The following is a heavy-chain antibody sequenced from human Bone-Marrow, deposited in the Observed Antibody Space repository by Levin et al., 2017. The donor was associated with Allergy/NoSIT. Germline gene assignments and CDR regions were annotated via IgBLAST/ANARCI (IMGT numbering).Heavy chain of an antibody. CDR3: VPYYETLTASAL. CDR1: GFTFSNYW. Sequence: GGSLRLSCAASGFTFSNYWMNWVRQAPGKGLQWVANIKPDGSEKYYVDSVKGRFTISRDNVQSSLSLQMNSLRAEDTALYYCVPYYETLTASALWGQGTLVTVSS. J-gene: IGHJ4*02. CDR2: IKPDGSEK. V-gene: IGHV3-7*01. D-gene: IGHD3-9*01.